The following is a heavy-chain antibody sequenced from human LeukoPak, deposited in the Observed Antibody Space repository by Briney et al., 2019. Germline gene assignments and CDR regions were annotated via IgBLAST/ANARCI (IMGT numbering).Heavy chain of an antibody. Sequence: KPGGSLRLSCAASGFTFSSYSMNWVRQARGKGLAWVSSISSCSSYIYYTGLVKGRFTISRDTAKNSLYLQMNSLRAEDTAVYYCARDRSYYYDSPGAFDIWGQGTMVTVSS. J-gene: IGHJ3*02. CDR2: ISSCSSYI. CDR1: GFTFSSYS. V-gene: IGHV3-21*01. D-gene: IGHD3-22*01. CDR3: ARDRSYYYDSPGAFDI.